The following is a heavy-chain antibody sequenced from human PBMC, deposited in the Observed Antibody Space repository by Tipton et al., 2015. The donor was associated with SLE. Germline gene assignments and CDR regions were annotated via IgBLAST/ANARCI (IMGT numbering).Heavy chain of an antibody. J-gene: IGHJ4*02. CDR1: GDSISRGGYS. CDR2: IYYSGTT. V-gene: IGHV4-31*11. D-gene: IGHD3-3*01. Sequence: TLSLTCAVSGDSISRGGYSWNWVRQFPEKGLEWIGYIYYSGTTFYNPSLSSRLTISVDTSKNQFSLTLSSVTAADTAVYYCASLGDRGGVVTWGQGTLVTVSS. CDR3: ASLGDRGGVVT.